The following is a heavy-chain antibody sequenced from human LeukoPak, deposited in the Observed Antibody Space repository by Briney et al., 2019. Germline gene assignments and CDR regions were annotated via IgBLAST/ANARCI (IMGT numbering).Heavy chain of an antibody. J-gene: IGHJ4*02. Sequence: PGGSLRLSCAASGLTFSSYAMSWVRQAPGKGLEWVSVISGSGGSTSYADSVKGRFTISRDNSKNTLYLQMNSLRAEDTAVYYCARALPTGYGSGSFRDYWGQGTLVTVSS. CDR3: ARALPTGYGSGSFRDY. CDR2: ISGSGGST. D-gene: IGHD3-10*01. CDR1: GLTFSSYA. V-gene: IGHV3-23*01.